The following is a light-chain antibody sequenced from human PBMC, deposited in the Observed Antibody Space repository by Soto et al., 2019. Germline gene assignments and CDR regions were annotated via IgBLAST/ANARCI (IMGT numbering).Light chain of an antibody. V-gene: IGKV3-11*01. CDR3: QQGSNWPRT. J-gene: IGKJ1*01. Sequence: EIVLTQSPATLSLSPGERATLSCRASQSISSYLAWYQQKSGQPPRLLIHETSNRASGIPARFSGSGYGTDFTLTIRKLEPEDFAVDCCQQGSNWPRTFGQGTKVDIK. CDR1: QSISSY. CDR2: ETS.